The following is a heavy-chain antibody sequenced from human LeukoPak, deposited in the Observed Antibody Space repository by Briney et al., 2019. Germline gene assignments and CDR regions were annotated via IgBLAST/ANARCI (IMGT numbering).Heavy chain of an antibody. CDR3: AKDSTYSSGWPHYFDY. D-gene: IGHD6-19*01. Sequence: PGGSLRLSCAASGFTFSSDAMSWVRQAPGKGLEWVSAISGSGGSTYYADSVKGRFTISRDNSKNTLYLQMNSLRAEDTAVYYCAKDSTYSSGWPHYFDYWGQGTLVTVSS. CDR2: ISGSGGST. J-gene: IGHJ4*02. CDR1: GFTFSSDA. V-gene: IGHV3-23*01.